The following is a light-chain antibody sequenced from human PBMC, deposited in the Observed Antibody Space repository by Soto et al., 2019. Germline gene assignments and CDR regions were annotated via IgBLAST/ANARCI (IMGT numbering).Light chain of an antibody. CDR2: IAS. V-gene: IGKV1-39*01. Sequence: DIQMTQSPSSLSASVGDRVTMTCRASQSVASSVNWYQQKPGKAPKLLIYIASSLQSGVPSRFSGSGSGTDFTLTISSLQPDDFATYYCQQSHTSPTFGGGTMVEVK. CDR3: QQSHTSPT. CDR1: QSVASS. J-gene: IGKJ4*01.